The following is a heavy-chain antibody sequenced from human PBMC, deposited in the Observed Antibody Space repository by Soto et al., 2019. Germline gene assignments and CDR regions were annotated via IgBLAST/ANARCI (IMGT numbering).Heavy chain of an antibody. D-gene: IGHD3-22*01. J-gene: IGHJ4*02. V-gene: IGHV4-4*02. Sequence: SETLSLTCSVSGDSITNNKWWSWVRQPPGKGLEWIGEMYHSGSIHYNAYLKSRATISVDKSRNQLFLQLTSVTAADTALYYCARHFLDMYFYNSNVYLIDPQFVYWGQGILVTVSS. CDR2: MYHSGSI. CDR3: ARHFLDMYFYNSNVYLIDPQFVY. CDR1: GDSITNNKW.